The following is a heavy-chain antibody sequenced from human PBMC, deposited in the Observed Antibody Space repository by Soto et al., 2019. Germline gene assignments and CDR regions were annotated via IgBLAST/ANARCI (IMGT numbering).Heavy chain of an antibody. CDR3: ARDPFTYDILTGYPSGGMDV. Sequence: SETLSLTCTVSGGSISSGGYYWSWIRQHPGKGLVWIGYIYYSGSTYYNPSLKSRVTISVDTSKNQFSLKLSSVTAADTAVYYCARDPFTYDILTGYPSGGMDVWGQGTTVTVSS. D-gene: IGHD3-9*01. J-gene: IGHJ6*02. V-gene: IGHV4-31*03. CDR2: IYYSGST. CDR1: GGSISSGGYY.